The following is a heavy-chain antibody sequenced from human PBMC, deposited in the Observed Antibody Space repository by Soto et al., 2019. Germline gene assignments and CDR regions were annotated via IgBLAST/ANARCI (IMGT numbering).Heavy chain of an antibody. CDR1: GYTFTSYD. CDR3: ARGVGPRTIFGVVITYHYYYYYMDV. D-gene: IGHD3-3*01. CDR2: MNPNSGNT. V-gene: IGHV1-8*01. Sequence: ASVKVSCKASGYTFTSYDINWVRQATGQGLEWMGWMNPNSGNTGYAQKFQGRVTMTRNTSISTAYMELSSLRSEDTAVYYCARGVGPRTIFGVVITYHYYYYYMDVWGKGTTVTVSS. J-gene: IGHJ6*03.